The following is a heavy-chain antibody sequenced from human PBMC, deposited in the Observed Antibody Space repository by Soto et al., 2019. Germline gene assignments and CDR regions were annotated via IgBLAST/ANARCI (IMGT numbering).Heavy chain of an antibody. CDR1: GGSFSGYY. D-gene: IGHD5-12*01. CDR2: INHSGST. CDR3: ARCRIGGYDGLRVFDY. Sequence: SSETLSLTCAVYGGSFSGYYWSWIRQPPGKGLEWIGEINHSGSTNYNPSLKSRVTISVDTSKNQFSLKLSSVTAADTAVYYCARCRIGGYDGLRVFDYWGQGTLVT. J-gene: IGHJ4*02. V-gene: IGHV4-34*01.